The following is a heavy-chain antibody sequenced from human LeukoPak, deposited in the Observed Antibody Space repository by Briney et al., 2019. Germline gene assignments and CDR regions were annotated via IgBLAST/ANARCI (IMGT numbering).Heavy chain of an antibody. Sequence: SETLSLTCAVYGGSFSGYYWSWIRQPPGKGLEWIGEINHSGSTNYNPSLKSRVTILVDTSKNQFFLKLSSVTAADTAVYYCASYYGSGTGWFDPWGQGTLVTVSS. D-gene: IGHD3-10*01. V-gene: IGHV4-34*01. CDR1: GGSFSGYY. J-gene: IGHJ5*02. CDR2: INHSGST. CDR3: ASYYGSGTGWFDP.